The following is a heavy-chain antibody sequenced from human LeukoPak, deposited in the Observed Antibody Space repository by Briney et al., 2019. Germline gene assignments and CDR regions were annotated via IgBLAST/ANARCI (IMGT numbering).Heavy chain of an antibody. CDR2: ISYDISKT. CDR3: AKAANYDILTGYYLDY. D-gene: IGHD3-9*01. Sequence: GGSLRLSCAASGFTFSTYAMHWVRQAPGKGLEWVAFISYDISKTYYADSVKGRFTISRDNSKNTLYLQMNNLRAEDTAIYYCAKAANYDILTGYYLDYWGQGTLVTVSS. J-gene: IGHJ4*02. V-gene: IGHV3-30*04. CDR1: GFTFSTYA.